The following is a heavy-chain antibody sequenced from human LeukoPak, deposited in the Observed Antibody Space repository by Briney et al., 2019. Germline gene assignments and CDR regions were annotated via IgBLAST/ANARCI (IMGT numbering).Heavy chain of an antibody. CDR3: ASERSAWVVVPAAKTGAFDY. D-gene: IGHD2-2*01. CDR2: INAGNGNT. CDR1: GYTFTSYA. J-gene: IGHJ4*02. V-gene: IGHV1-3*01. Sequence: GASVKVSCKASGYTFTSYAMHWVRQAPGQRLEWMGWINAGNGNTKYSQKFQGRVTITRDTSASTAYMELSSLRSEDTAVYYCASERSAWVVVPAAKTGAFDYWGQGTLVTVSP.